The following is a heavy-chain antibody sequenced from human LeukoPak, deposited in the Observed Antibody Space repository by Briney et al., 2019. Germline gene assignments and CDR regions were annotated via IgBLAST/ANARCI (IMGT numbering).Heavy chain of an antibody. D-gene: IGHD3-16*01. V-gene: IGHV5-51*01. CDR2: IHPGTADT. J-gene: IGHJ4*02. Sequence: GESLKISCKGSGYSFTKHWIGWVRQLFGKGLEWMGSIHPGTADTRYSPSFQGQVTISADKSISTAYLQWSGLKASDTAMYYCARLSFGGTYFDYWGQGTLVTVSS. CDR1: GYSFTKHW. CDR3: ARLSFGGTYFDY.